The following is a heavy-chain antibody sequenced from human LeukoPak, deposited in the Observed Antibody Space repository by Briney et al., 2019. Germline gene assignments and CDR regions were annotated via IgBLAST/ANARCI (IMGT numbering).Heavy chain of an antibody. D-gene: IGHD1-1*01. CDR3: AKSLERRRFDY. CDR2: ISSNGGST. CDR1: GFTVSSNY. Sequence: GGSLRLSCAASGFTVSSNYMSWVRQAPGKGLEYVSAISSNGGSTYYANSVKGRFTISRDNSKNTLYLQMNSLRAEDTAVYYCAKSLERRRFDYWGQGTLVTVSS. J-gene: IGHJ4*02. V-gene: IGHV3-64*01.